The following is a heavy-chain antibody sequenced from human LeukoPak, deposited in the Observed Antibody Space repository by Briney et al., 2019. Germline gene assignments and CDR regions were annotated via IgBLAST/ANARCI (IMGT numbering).Heavy chain of an antibody. Sequence: GGSLRLSCAASGFTFSDYYMSWIRQAPGKGLEWVSFISSSSTIYYADSVKGRFTISRDNAKKLLYLQMNSLRAEDAAVYYCARNYYYMDVWGKGTTVTVSS. CDR1: GFTFSDYY. CDR3: ARNYYYMDV. J-gene: IGHJ6*03. V-gene: IGHV3-69-1*01. CDR2: ISSSSTI.